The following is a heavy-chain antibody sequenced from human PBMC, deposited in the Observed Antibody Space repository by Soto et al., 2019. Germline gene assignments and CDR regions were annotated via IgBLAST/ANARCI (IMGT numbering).Heavy chain of an antibody. J-gene: IGHJ6*02. CDR1: GGTFSSYA. D-gene: IGHD2-8*01. CDR2: IIPIFGTA. V-gene: IGHV1-69*12. Sequence: QVQLVQSGAEVKKPGSSVKVSCKASGGTFSSYAISWVRQAPGQGLEWMGGIIPIFGTANYAQKFQGRVTITAEEATSTAYMELSSLRSEDTAGYYCASPTKPLYYYYGMDVWGQGTTVTVSS. CDR3: ASPTKPLYYYYGMDV.